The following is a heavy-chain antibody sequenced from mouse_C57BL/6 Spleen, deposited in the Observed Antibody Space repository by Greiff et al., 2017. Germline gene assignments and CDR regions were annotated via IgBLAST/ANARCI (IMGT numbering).Heavy chain of an antibody. J-gene: IGHJ1*03. D-gene: IGHD1-1*01. CDR1: GFSLTSYG. Sequence: VKLMESGPGLVASSQSLSITCTVSGFSLTSYGVSWVRPPPGKGLAWLGVIWGDGSTHYHSALISRLSLSKDNSKSQVFLKLNSLQTDDTATYYCAKNYGSSYDWYFDVWGTGTTVTVSS. CDR2: IWGDGST. CDR3: AKNYGSSYDWYFDV. V-gene: IGHV2-3*01.